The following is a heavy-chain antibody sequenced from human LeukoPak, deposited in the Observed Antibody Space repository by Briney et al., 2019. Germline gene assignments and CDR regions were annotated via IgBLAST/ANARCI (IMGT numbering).Heavy chain of an antibody. V-gene: IGHV3-11*05. Sequence: GGCLRLSCAASGFAFSDYYMSWIRQAPGKGLEWVSYISSSSSYTNYADSVKGRFTISRDNAKNSLYLQMNSLRAEDTAVYYCARETTVVTRVWFDPWGQGTLVTVSS. CDR3: ARETTVVTRVWFDP. CDR2: ISSSSSYT. CDR1: GFAFSDYY. J-gene: IGHJ5*02. D-gene: IGHD4-23*01.